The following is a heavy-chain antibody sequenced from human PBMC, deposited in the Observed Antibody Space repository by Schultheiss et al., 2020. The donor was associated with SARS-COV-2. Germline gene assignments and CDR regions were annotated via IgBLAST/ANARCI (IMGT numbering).Heavy chain of an antibody. V-gene: IGHV3-48*03. CDR1: GFTFSSYE. Sequence: GESLKISCAASGFTFSSYEMNWVRQAPGKGLEWVSYISSSGSTIYYADSVKGRFTISRDNAKNSLYLQMNSLRAEDTAVYYCARENPIVVVPAATLDDAFDIWGQGTMVTVSS. J-gene: IGHJ3*02. CDR2: ISSSGSTI. CDR3: ARENPIVVVPAATLDDAFDI. D-gene: IGHD2-2*01.